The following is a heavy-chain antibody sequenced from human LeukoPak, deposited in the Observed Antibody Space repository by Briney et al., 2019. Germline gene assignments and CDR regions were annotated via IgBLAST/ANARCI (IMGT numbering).Heavy chain of an antibody. Sequence: SETLSLTCTVSGGSISSYYWSWIRQPPGKGLEWIGYIYYSGSTNYNPSLKSRVTISVDTSKNQFSLKLSSVTAADTAVYYCARSSSSGYYGYYYCYMDVWGKGTTVTISS. CDR3: ARSSSSGYYGYYYCYMDV. J-gene: IGHJ6*03. D-gene: IGHD3-22*01. CDR2: IYYSGST. V-gene: IGHV4-59*01. CDR1: GGSISSYY.